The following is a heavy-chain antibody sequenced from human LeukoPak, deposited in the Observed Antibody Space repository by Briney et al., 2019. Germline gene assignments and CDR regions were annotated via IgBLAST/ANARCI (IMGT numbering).Heavy chain of an antibody. CDR2: ICYSGST. V-gene: IGHV4-59*12. CDR3: ARAPHYYGVDV. J-gene: IGHJ6*02. CDR1: GGSISSYY. Sequence: SETLSLTCTVSGGSISSYYWSWIRQPPGKGLEWIGYICYSGSTYYNPSLKSRVTISVGTSKNQFSLKLSSVTAADTAVYYCARAPHYYGVDVWGQGTTVTVSS.